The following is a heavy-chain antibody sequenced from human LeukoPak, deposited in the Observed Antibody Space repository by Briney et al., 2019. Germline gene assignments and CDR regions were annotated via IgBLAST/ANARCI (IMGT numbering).Heavy chain of an antibody. CDR3: SRAAHYGSGSYYTRNWFDP. Sequence: GGSLRLSCAASGLTFSSYWMHWVRQAPGKGLVWVSRINSDGSSTSYADSVKGRFTISRDNAKNTLYLQMNSLRAEDTAVYYCSRAAHYGSGSYYTRNWFDPWGQGTLVTGSS. J-gene: IGHJ5*02. V-gene: IGHV3-74*01. CDR1: GLTFSSYW. D-gene: IGHD3-10*01. CDR2: INSDGSST.